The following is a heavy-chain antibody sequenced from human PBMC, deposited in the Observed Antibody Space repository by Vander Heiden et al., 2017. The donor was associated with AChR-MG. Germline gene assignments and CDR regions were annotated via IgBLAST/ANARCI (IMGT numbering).Heavy chain of an antibody. Sequence: QVQLVESGGGVVQPGRSLRLSCAASGYTFSSYSMHWVRQAPGKELEWVAVISYDGSNKYYADSVKGRFTISRDNSKNTLYLQMNSLRAEDTAVYYCARDPSTYWYFDLWGRGTLVTVSS. J-gene: IGHJ2*01. CDR1: GYTFSSYS. D-gene: IGHD2-2*01. CDR2: ISYDGSNK. V-gene: IGHV3-30-3*01. CDR3: ARDPSTYWYFDL.